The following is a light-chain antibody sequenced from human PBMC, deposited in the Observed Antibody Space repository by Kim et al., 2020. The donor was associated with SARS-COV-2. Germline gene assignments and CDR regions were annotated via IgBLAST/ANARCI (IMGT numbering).Light chain of an antibody. Sequence: GQNVLISCSGTISHVCSNFVSWYTLLPGTAPKCVIYDNNKRPSGIPDRFSGSKSGTSATLGITGLQTGDEADYYCGTWDDSLSAVVFGGGTQLTV. J-gene: IGLJ2*01. CDR2: DNN. CDR1: ISHVCSNF. V-gene: IGLV1-51*01. CDR3: GTWDDSLSAVV.